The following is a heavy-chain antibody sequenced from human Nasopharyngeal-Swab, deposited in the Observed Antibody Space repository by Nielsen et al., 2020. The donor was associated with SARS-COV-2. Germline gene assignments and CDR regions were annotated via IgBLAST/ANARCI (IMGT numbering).Heavy chain of an antibody. V-gene: IGHV3-23*01. CDR1: GFIFSSYA. D-gene: IGHD5-24*01. Sequence: GESLKISCAASGFIFSSYAMHWVRQAPGKGLEWVSAISGSGGSTYYADSVKGRFTISRDNSNNTLYLQMNSLRAEDTAVYYCARVTDGYNSDYWGQGTLVTVSS. CDR2: ISGSGGST. CDR3: ARVTDGYNSDY. J-gene: IGHJ4*02.